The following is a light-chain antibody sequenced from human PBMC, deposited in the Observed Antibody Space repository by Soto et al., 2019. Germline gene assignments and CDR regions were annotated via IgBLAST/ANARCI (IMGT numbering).Light chain of an antibody. Sequence: EIVLTQSPGTLSLSPGDRATLSCRASQSVNSNYLAWYQRKPGQAPRLLIYGASNRATDIPYRFSASGSGTDFTVTSTRLEAEDFAVYYCQQYDSTPPTFGQGTKVEVK. J-gene: IGKJ1*01. CDR2: GAS. CDR1: QSVNSNY. V-gene: IGKV3-20*01. CDR3: QQYDSTPPT.